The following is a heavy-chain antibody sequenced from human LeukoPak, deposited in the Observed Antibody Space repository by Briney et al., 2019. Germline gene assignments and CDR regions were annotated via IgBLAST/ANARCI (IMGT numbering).Heavy chain of an antibody. V-gene: IGHV4-59*08. CDR1: GGSISSYY. J-gene: IGHJ5*02. CDR3: ARGSSNSWYVFWFDP. D-gene: IGHD6-13*01. CDR2: IYYSGST. Sequence: SETLSLTCTVSGGSISSYYWSWIRQPPGKGLEWIGYIYYSGSTNYNPSLKSRVTISVDTSKNQSSLKLSSVTAADTAVYYCARGSSNSWYVFWFDPWGQGTLVTVSS.